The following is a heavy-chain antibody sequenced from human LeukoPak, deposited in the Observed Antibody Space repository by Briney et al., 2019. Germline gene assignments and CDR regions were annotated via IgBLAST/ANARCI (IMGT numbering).Heavy chain of an antibody. V-gene: IGHV4-59*01. CDR1: GGSISSYY. CDR2: IYYSGST. Sequence: PSETLSLTCTVSGGSISSYYWSWIRQPPGKGLEWIGYIYYSGSTNYNPSLKSRVTISVDTSKNQFSLKLSSVTAADTAVYYCARHTPLMTFDHWGQGTRVTVSS. D-gene: IGHD2-8*01. J-gene: IGHJ4*02. CDR3: ARHTPLMTFDH.